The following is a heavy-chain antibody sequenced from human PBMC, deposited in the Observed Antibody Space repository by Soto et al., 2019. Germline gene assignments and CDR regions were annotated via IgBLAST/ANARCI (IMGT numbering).Heavy chain of an antibody. D-gene: IGHD2-2*01. J-gene: IGHJ6*02. CDR3: TRQTVPAARLNYYGMDV. CDR2: IRSKANSYAT. CDR1: GFTFSGSA. Sequence: PGGSLRLSCAASGFTFSGSAMHWVRQAAGKGLEWVGRIRSKANSYATAYAASVKGRFTISRDDSKNTAYLQMNSLKTEDTAVYYCTRQTVPAARLNYYGMDVWGQGTTVTVSS. V-gene: IGHV3-73*01.